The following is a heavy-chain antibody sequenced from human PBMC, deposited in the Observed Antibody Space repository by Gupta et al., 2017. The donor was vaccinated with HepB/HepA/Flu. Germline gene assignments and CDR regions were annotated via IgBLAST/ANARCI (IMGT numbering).Heavy chain of an antibody. Sequence: EEQLVGSGGGLIQTGGSLRLSCAASGFTFSSYEMNWFRQAPGKGLGWVSYISGSGSIMYYADSVKGRFTISRDNAKNSLYLQMNSLRVDDTAIYYCARDSAMMGALDIWGQETVVTVSA. D-gene: IGHD3-22*01. J-gene: IGHJ3*02. CDR2: ISGSGSIM. CDR1: GFTFSSYE. CDR3: ARDSAMMGALDI. V-gene: IGHV3-48*03.